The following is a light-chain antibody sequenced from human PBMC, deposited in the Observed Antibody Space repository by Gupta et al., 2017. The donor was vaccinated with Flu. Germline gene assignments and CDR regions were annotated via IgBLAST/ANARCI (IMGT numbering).Light chain of an antibody. V-gene: IGLV3-1*01. Sequence: GQTASITCSGDNLGEKYVCWYQQKPGQAPVVLLYQDSKRPSGIPERFSGSNSGNTATLTISGTQARDEADYYCQAWDSSTSNYVFGTGTKVTVL. J-gene: IGLJ1*01. CDR2: QDS. CDR1: NLGEKY. CDR3: QAWDSSTSNYV.